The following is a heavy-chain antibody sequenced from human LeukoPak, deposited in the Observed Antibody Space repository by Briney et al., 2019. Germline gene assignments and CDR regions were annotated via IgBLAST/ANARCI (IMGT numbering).Heavy chain of an antibody. V-gene: IGHV4-31*03. CDR1: GGSIGSRGYY. CDR3: ARTYYDVSTGYPGYYFDY. D-gene: IGHD3-9*01. CDR2: IYYRGST. Sequence: SETLSLTCTVSGGSIGSRGYYWSWIRQHAGKGLEWIGYIYYRGSTYFNPSLKSRITISVDTSKNQFSLTLSSVTAADAAVYFCARTYYDVSTGYPGYYFDYWGQGTLVTVSS. J-gene: IGHJ4*02.